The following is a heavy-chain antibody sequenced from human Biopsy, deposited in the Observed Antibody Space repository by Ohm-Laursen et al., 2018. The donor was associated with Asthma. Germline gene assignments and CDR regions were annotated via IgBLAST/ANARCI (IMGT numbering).Heavy chain of an antibody. D-gene: IGHD3-22*01. CDR2: IYYRWST. Sequence: TLSLTCTFSYVSITIGFYYFTLILQHPWNVLDFIVFIYYRWSTYYNPSLKSRVSISIDTSKNQFSLKLSSVTAADTAVYYCARAQDYYDSRGYYRSFDYWGQGTLVTVSS. V-gene: IGHV4-31*03. J-gene: IGHJ4*02. CDR1: YVSITIGFYY. CDR3: ARAQDYYDSRGYYRSFDY.